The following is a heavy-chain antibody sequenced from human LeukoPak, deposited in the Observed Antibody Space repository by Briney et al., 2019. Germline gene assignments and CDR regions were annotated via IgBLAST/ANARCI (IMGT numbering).Heavy chain of an antibody. CDR1: GYTFTSYG. CDR2: ISAYNGNT. CDR3: AGSSSWLNWFDP. D-gene: IGHD6-13*01. Sequence: ASVKVSCKASGYTFTSYGISWVRQAPGQGLEWMGWISAYNGNTNYVQKLQGRVTMTTDTSTSTAYMELRSLRSDDTAMYYCAGSSSWLNWFDPWGQGTLVTVSS. V-gene: IGHV1-18*01. J-gene: IGHJ5*02.